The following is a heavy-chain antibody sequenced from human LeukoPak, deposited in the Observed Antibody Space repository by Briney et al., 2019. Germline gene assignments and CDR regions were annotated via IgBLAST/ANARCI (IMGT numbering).Heavy chain of an antibody. Sequence: NPSETLSLTCAVYGGSFSSYYWSWIRQPPGKGLEWIGEINHSGSTNYNPSLKSRVTISVDTSKNQFSLKLSSVTAADTAVYYCARGYDILTGYYCIGYWGQGTLVTVSS. CDR1: GGSFSSYY. CDR2: INHSGST. V-gene: IGHV4-34*01. CDR3: ARGYDILTGYYCIGY. D-gene: IGHD3-9*01. J-gene: IGHJ4*02.